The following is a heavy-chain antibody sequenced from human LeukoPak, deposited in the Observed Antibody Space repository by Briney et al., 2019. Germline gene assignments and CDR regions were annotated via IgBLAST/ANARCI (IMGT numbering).Heavy chain of an antibody. CDR2: ISYDGSNK. CDR1: GFTFSSYG. CDR3: AKLDWNGYFDY. Sequence: GGSMRLSCAASGFTFSSYGMHWVRQAPGKGLEWVAVISYDGSNKYYADSVKGRFTISRDNSKNTLYLQMNSLRAEDTAVYYCAKLDWNGYFDYWGQASLVTVSS. D-gene: IGHD1-1*01. V-gene: IGHV3-30*18. J-gene: IGHJ4*02.